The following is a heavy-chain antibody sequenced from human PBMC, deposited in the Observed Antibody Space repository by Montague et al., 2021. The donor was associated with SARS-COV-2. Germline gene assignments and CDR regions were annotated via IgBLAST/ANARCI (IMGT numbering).Heavy chain of an antibody. J-gene: IGHJ6*02. D-gene: IGHD1-26*01. CDR3: ARLWDTVYYYYGMDV. CDR2: IHYSGST. Sequence: SETLSLTCAVSGGSISSSSYYWGWIRQPPGKGLEWIGSIHYSGSTYYNPSLKSRVSISVDTSKNQLSLKLSSVTVADTAVYYCARLWDTVYYYYGMDVWGQGTTVTVSS. V-gene: IGHV4-39*01. CDR1: GGSISSSSYY.